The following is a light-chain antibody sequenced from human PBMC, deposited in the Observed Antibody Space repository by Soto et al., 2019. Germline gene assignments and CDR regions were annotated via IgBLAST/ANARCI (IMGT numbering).Light chain of an antibody. CDR3: SSYTSSSYRV. J-gene: IGLJ1*01. Sequence: QSALTQPASVCGSPGQSITISCTGTSSHVGGYNYVSWYQQHPGKAPKLMIFDVSNRPSGVSNRFSGSTSGNTASLTVSGTQDESEHDYYCSSYTSSSYRVCGTGTKATVL. V-gene: IGLV2-14*01. CDR2: DVS. CDR1: SSHVGGYNY.